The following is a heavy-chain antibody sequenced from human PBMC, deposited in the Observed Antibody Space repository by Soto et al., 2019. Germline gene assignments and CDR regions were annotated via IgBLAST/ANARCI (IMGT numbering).Heavy chain of an antibody. CDR2: IIPILGIA. V-gene: IGHV1-69*02. J-gene: IGHJ4*02. CDR1: GGTFSSYT. D-gene: IGHD3-3*01. CDR3: ASAWGYDDWSDDY. Sequence: QVPLVQSGAEVKKPGSSVKVSCKASGGTFSSYTISWVRQAPGQGLEWMGRIIPILGIANYAQKFQGRVTITADKSTSTAYMELSSLRSEDTAVYYCASAWGYDDWSDDYWGQGTLVTVSS.